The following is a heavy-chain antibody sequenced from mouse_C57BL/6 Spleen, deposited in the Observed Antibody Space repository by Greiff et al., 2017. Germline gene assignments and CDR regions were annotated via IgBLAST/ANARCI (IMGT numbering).Heavy chain of an antibody. Sequence: QVQLLQSGAELVKPGASVKISCTASGYAFSSYCMNWVKQRPGKGLEWIGQIYPGDGDTNYNGKFKGKATLTADKSSSTAYMQLSSLTSEDSAVYYCARVTTVVGRYLDVWGTGTTVTVSS. CDR2: IYPGDGDT. CDR1: GYAFSSYC. CDR3: ARVTTVVGRYLDV. D-gene: IGHD1-1*01. J-gene: IGHJ1*03. V-gene: IGHV1-80*01.